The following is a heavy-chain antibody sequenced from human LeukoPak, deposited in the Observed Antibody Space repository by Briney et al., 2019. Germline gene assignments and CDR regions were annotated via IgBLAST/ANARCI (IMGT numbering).Heavy chain of an antibody. CDR3: AATLVVVPAASGGWFDY. J-gene: IGHJ4*02. CDR2: ILPYTGTT. D-gene: IGHD2-2*01. Sequence: GASVKVSCKASGGTFSTFAVNWVRQAPGQGLEWMGRILPYTGTTNYAQKFQGRVTITTDESTSTAYMDLSSLRSEDTAVYYCAATLVVVPAASGGWFDYWGQGTLVTVSS. V-gene: IGHV1-69*05. CDR1: GGTFSTFA.